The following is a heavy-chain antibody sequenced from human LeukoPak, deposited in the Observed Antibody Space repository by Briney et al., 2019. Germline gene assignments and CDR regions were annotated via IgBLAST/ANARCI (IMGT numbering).Heavy chain of an antibody. CDR3: AGDVVGATYFD. J-gene: IGHJ4*02. CDR2: IYSGGST. Sequence: GGSLRLSCAASGFTVSSNYMTWVRQAPGKGLEWVSIIYSGGSTSYADSVKGRFTISRDNSKNTLYLQMNSLRAEDTAVYYCAGDVVGATYFDWGQGTLVTVSS. D-gene: IGHD1-26*01. CDR1: GFTVSSNY. V-gene: IGHV3-53*01.